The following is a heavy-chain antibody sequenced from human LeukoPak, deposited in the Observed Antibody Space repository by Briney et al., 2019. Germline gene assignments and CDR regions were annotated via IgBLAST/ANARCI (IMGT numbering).Heavy chain of an antibody. J-gene: IGHJ5*02. CDR2: LTGGGDFT. CDR1: GFTFSNYA. CDR3: AKRGNTISFFDP. Sequence: PGGSLRLSCGASGFTFSNYAMYWVRQAPGKGLEWVSGLTGGGDFTYYADSAKGRFTISRDNSKNTLYLEMNSLRADDTAVYYCAKRGNTISFFDPWGQGTLVTVSS. D-gene: IGHD5-24*01. V-gene: IGHV3-23*01.